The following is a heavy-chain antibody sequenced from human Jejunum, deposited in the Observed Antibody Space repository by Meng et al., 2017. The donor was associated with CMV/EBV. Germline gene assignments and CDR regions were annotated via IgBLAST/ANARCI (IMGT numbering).Heavy chain of an antibody. V-gene: IGHV4-39*07. D-gene: IGHD6-13*01. CDR3: ARDLAAAEIHGFDP. J-gene: IGHJ5*02. CDR2: IHYRGTT. CDR1: GDTITTDHYH. Sequence: SGDTITTDHYHWGWIRQPPGKGLEWIGNIHYRGTTSYSPSLNSRLTMSVDRSNNRFSLTLTSVTAEDTAVYYCARDLAAAEIHGFDPWGRGALVTVSS.